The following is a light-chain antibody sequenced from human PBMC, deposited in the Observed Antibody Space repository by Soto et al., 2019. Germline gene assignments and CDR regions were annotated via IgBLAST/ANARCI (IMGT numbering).Light chain of an antibody. CDR2: GAS. CDR3: QQYSNWPPALT. V-gene: IGKV3-15*01. CDR1: QSVSSSY. Sequence: IVLTQSPGPLSLTPGERATLSCRASQSVSSSYFAWYQQKPGQAPRLLIFGASTRATDIPDRFSGSGYGTEFTRTISSLQSEEFAVYYCQQYSNWPPALTFGGGTKVDI. J-gene: IGKJ4*01.